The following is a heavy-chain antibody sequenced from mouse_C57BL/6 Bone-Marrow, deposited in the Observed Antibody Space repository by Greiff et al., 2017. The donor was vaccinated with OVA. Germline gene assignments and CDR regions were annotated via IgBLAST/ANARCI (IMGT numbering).Heavy chain of an antibody. D-gene: IGHD2-3*01. Sequence: EVQLVESGGDLVKPGGSLTLSCAASGYTFSSYGMSWVRQTPDKRLEWVATISSGGGYTYYPDSVKGRSTISRDNATNTLYMQMSSLNSEDTAVYYGAGPGGGDDYYVSLFDYWGQGTTLTVAA. CDR1: GYTFSSYG. CDR2: ISSGGGYT. J-gene: IGHJ2*01. CDR3: AGPGGGDDYYVSLFDY. V-gene: IGHV5-6*01.